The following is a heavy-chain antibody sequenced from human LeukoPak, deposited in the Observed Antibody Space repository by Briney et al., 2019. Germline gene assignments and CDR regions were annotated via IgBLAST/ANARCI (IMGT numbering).Heavy chain of an antibody. CDR1: GFSFSEHW. J-gene: IGHJ5*02. Sequence: GGSLRLSCAASGFSFSEHWMAWVRQAPGKGLEWVANIWPDGSDKYHVDSVRGRFTISRDNALYSLNLQMNSLRAEDSGVYYCGRWGVNAGLDRWGQRTLVIVSS. V-gene: IGHV3-7*01. D-gene: IGHD3-10*01. CDR3: GRWGVNAGLDR. CDR2: IWPDGSDK.